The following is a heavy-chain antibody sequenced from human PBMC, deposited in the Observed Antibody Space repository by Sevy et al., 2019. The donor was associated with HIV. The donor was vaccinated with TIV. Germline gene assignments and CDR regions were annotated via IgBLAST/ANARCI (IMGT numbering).Heavy chain of an antibody. Sequence: SETLSLTCDVSGGSLSGYFWLWIRQPPGRGLEWVGEVDHSGRTTYNPSLRSRVTISIDTSKSQFSLKLTSVTAADTAVYYCASPMIKNSSYGMELWGQGTTVTVS. CDR2: VDHSGRT. D-gene: IGHD3-22*01. CDR3: ASPMIKNSSYGMEL. CDR1: GGSLSGYF. J-gene: IGHJ6*02. V-gene: IGHV4-34*01.